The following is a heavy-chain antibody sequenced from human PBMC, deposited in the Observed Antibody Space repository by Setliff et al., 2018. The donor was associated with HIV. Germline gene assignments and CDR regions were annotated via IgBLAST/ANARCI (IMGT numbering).Heavy chain of an antibody. D-gene: IGHD3-22*01. V-gene: IGHV4-4*07. Sequence: PSETLSLTCTVSGGSISGYSWSWIRQPAGKGLEWIGRIYTSGSTNYNPSLKGQVTMSVDTSKNQFSLRLSSVTAADTAMYYCARERSSGYYYEHYYYMDVWGKGTTVTVSS. CDR2: IYTSGST. CDR1: GGSISGYS. CDR3: ARERSSGYYYEHYYYMDV. J-gene: IGHJ6*03.